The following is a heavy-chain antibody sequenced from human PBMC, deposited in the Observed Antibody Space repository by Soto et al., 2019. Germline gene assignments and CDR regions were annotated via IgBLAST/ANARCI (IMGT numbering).Heavy chain of an antibody. CDR1: GFTLSTYA. D-gene: IGHD2-15*01. CDR2: ISHDGRTN. CDR3: ARDRDEDGGPSDAFDM. V-gene: IGHV3-30*04. Sequence: QGQVVESGGGVVQPGRSLRLSCAASGFTLSTYAIHWVRQAPGTGLEWVAVISHDGRTNYYADSVKGRFTSSRDNSKSTLYLHMHSLRPEDTAVYYCARDRDEDGGPSDAFDMWGQGTMVTVSS. J-gene: IGHJ3*02.